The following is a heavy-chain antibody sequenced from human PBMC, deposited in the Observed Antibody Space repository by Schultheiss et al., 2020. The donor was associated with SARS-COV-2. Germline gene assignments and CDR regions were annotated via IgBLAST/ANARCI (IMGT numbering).Heavy chain of an antibody. D-gene: IGHD3-16*01. J-gene: IGHJ4*02. CDR2: MWYDGSNE. CDR3: AKRSDWGNFDY. CDR1: GFTFSLYS. Sequence: GGSLRLSCAASGFTFSLYSMNWVRQAPGKGLEWVAAMWYDGSNEYHADSLKGRFTISRDNSKNTLYLQMNSLRAEDTAVYYCAKRSDWGNFDYWGQGTLVTVSS. V-gene: IGHV3-33*06.